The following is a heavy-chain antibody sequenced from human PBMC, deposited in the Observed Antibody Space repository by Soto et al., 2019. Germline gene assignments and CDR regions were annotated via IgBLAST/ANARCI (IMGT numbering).Heavy chain of an antibody. CDR1: GVSISSYY. V-gene: IGHV4-59*08. D-gene: IGHD2-8*01. Sequence: SETLSLTCTVSGVSISSYYWSWIRQPPGKGLEWVGYIYYSGSTNYNPSLKSRAAISVDTSKNQFSLKLSSVTAADTAVYYCARLPCFTSFPTNGVCYRDSYYYYYMDVWGKGTTVTVSS. CDR3: ARLPCFTSFPTNGVCYRDSYYYYYMDV. CDR2: IYYSGST. J-gene: IGHJ6*03.